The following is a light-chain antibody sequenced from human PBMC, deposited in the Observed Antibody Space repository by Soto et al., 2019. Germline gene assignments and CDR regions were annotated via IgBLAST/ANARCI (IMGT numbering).Light chain of an antibody. Sequence: DIVMTQSPLSLPVTPGEPASSCCRSSQSLLHSNGYNYLDWYLQKPGQSPQLLIYLGSNRASGVPDRFSGSGSGTDFTLSISRVEAEHVGVYYCMQALQTPPTFGQGTKVDIK. V-gene: IGKV2-28*01. CDR1: QSLLHSNGYNY. CDR2: LGS. J-gene: IGKJ1*01. CDR3: MQALQTPPT.